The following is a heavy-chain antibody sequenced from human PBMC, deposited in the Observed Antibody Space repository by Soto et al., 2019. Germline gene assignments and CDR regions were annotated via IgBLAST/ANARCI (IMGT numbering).Heavy chain of an antibody. CDR1: GDSVTRANAY. CDR3: AKLQPPGWIDA. D-gene: IGHD4-4*01. CDR2: LYNSGNT. V-gene: IGHV4-61*01. Sequence: QVRLQESGPGLVKPSETLSLTCSVSGDSVTRANAYWIWLRQAPGKGLEWIGYLYNSGNTNYKPSLRIRVSLSLDTSKNQFSVNLTSVTTADSAIYYCAKLQPPGWIDAWGHGTLVAVS. J-gene: IGHJ5*01.